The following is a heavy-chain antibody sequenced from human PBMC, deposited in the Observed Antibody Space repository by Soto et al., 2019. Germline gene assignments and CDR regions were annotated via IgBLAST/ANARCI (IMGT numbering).Heavy chain of an antibody. CDR3: ARAGHDVLRFLEWLSDGGRYFDY. D-gene: IGHD3-3*01. CDR1: GYSISSGYY. CDR2: IYLSGTT. V-gene: IGHV4-38-2*01. J-gene: IGHJ4*02. Sequence: PSETLSLTCAVSGYSISSGYYWGWIRQPPGKGLEWIGTIYLSGTTYYNPSLKSRVTISVDTSKNQFSLKLSSVTAADTAVYYCARAGHDVLRFLEWLSDGGRYFDYWGQGTLVTVSS.